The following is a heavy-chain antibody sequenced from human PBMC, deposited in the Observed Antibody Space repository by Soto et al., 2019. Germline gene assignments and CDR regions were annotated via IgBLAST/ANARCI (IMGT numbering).Heavy chain of an antibody. CDR1: GYTFTSYD. Sequence: ASVKVSCKASGYTFTSYDINWVRQATGQGLEWMGWINPNSGNTGYAQKFQGRVTMTRNTSISTAYMELSSLRSEDPAVYYCARGNRRAAAGSYFFDSWGQGTLVTVSS. V-gene: IGHV1-8*01. D-gene: IGHD6-13*01. CDR3: ARGNRRAAAGSYFFDS. CDR2: INPNSGNT. J-gene: IGHJ4*02.